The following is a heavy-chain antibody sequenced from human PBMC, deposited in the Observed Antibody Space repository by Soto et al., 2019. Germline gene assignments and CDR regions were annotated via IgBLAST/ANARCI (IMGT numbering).Heavy chain of an antibody. D-gene: IGHD2-2*01. CDR1: GYSFTSYW. J-gene: IGHJ4*02. CDR3: ASSLAAMQGEYYFDY. Sequence: GESLKISCKGSGYSFTSYWIGWVRQMPGKGLEWMGIIYPGDSDTRYSPSFQGQVTISADKSISTAYLQWSSLKASDTAMYYCASSLAAMQGEYYFDYWGQGTLVTVSS. V-gene: IGHV5-51*01. CDR2: IYPGDSDT.